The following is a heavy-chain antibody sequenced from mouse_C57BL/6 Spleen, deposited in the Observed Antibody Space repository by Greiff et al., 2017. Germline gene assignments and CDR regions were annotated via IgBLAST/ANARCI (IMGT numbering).Heavy chain of an antibody. J-gene: IGHJ3*01. CDR2: INYDGSST. Sequence: EVQVVESEGGLVQPGSSMKLSCTASGFTFSDYYMAWVRQVPEKGLEWVANINYDGSSTYYLDSLKSRFIISRDNAKNILYLQMSSLKSEDTATYYCARGRGYGNPAWFAYWGQGTLVTVSA. D-gene: IGHD2-10*02. CDR1: GFTFSDYY. CDR3: ARGRGYGNPAWFAY. V-gene: IGHV5-16*01.